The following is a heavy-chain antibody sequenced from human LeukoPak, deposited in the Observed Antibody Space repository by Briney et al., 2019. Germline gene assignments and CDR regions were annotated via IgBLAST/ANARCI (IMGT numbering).Heavy chain of an antibody. CDR1: GFSFSSYA. J-gene: IGHJ4*02. V-gene: IGHV3-23*01. CDR2: IGVCGTA. CDR3: AKRAAYSNEPRLDY. Sequence: PGGSLRLSCAASGFSFSSYAMSWVRQAPGKGLEWVSAIGVCGTAYYADSVKGRFTISRDHSKSTLYLQMNSLRAEDTAVYYCAKRAAYSNEPRLDYWGQGTLVTVSS. D-gene: IGHD3-10*01.